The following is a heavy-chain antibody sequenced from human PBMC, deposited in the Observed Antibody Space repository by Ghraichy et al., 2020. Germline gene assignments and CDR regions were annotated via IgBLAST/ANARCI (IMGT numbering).Heavy chain of an antibody. CDR3: AKDRVMDYYANSGDTYYFDY. J-gene: IGHJ4*02. CDR1: GFTFDNYV. CDR2: ISGSGDST. Sequence: GGSLRLSCVASGFTFDNYVMNWVRQAPGRGPEWVSAISGSGDSTYSAGLVKGRFTISRDNSRNTLYLQMSSLTAEDTAVYYCAKDRVMDYYANSGDTYYFDYWGQGTLVTVSS. D-gene: IGHD3-22*01. V-gene: IGHV3-23*01.